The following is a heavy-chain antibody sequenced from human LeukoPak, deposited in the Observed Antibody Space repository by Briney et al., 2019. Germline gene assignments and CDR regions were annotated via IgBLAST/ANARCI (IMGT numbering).Heavy chain of an antibody. V-gene: IGHV4-34*01. Sequence: SETLSLTCAVYGGSFSGYYWSWIRQPPGKGLEWIGEINHSGSTNYNPSLKGRVTISVDTSKNQFSLKLSSVTAADTAVYYCARGSIADNWFDPWGQGTLVTVSS. CDR2: INHSGST. D-gene: IGHD6-6*01. CDR1: GGSFSGYY. CDR3: ARGSIADNWFDP. J-gene: IGHJ5*02.